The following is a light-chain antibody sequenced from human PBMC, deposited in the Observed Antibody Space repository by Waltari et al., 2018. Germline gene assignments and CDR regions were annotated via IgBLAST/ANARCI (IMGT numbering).Light chain of an antibody. CDR2: DAS. CDR1: QSVGNY. V-gene: IGKV3-11*01. Sequence: EIVLTQSPATLSLSPGERTTLSCRSRQSVGNYLACYQQKPGQAARLLIYDASNRAAGIPARFSGGVSGTDFTLTISSLEPEDFAVYYCQQRSSWPDTFGQGTKLEIK. CDR3: QQRSSWPDT. J-gene: IGKJ2*01.